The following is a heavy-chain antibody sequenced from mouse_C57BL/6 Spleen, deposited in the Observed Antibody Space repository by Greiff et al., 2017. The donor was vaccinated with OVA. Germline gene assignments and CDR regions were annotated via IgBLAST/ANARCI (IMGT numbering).Heavy chain of an antibody. Sequence: QVQLQQPGAELVRPGSSVKLSCKASGYTFTSYWMHWVKQRPIQGLEWIGNLAPSDSETHYNQKFKDKATLTVDKSSSTAYMQLSSLTSEDSAVYYCARSGWGSGYPYYFDYWGQGTTLTVSS. J-gene: IGHJ2*01. CDR2: LAPSDSET. CDR3: ARSGWGSGYPYYFDY. CDR1: GYTFTSYW. V-gene: IGHV1-52*01. D-gene: IGHD2-2*01.